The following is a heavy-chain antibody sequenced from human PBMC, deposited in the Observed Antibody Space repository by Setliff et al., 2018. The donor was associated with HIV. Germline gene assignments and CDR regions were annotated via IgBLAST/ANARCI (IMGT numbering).Heavy chain of an antibody. CDR1: GFTFSSYA. CDR3: ARGETGDARGYSYYYYMDV. CDR2: IYRGGSST. J-gene: IGHJ6*03. D-gene: IGHD7-27*01. V-gene: IGHV3-23*03. Sequence: PGGSLRLSCAASGFTFSSYAMSWVRQAPGKGLEWGSLIYRGGSSTYYADSVKGRFTISRDNSKNTLYLQMNSLRAEDSAVYYGARGETGDARGYSYYYYMDVCGKGTTVTVSS.